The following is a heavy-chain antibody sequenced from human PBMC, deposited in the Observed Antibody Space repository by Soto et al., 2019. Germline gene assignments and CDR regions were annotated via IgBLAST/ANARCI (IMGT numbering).Heavy chain of an antibody. CDR1: GYSFTSYW. J-gene: IGHJ4*02. CDR3: ARHGSRDGYNRCDY. CDR2: IDPSDSYT. D-gene: IGHD5-12*01. V-gene: IGHV5-10-1*01. Sequence: VASLKISCKGSGYSFTSYWISWVRQMPGKGLGWMGRIDPSDSYTNYSPSFQGHVTISADKSMSTAYLQWSSLKASDTAMYYCARHGSRDGYNRCDYWGQGTLVTDSS.